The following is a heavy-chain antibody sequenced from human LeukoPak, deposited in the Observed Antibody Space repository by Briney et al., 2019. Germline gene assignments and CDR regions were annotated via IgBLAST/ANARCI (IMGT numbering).Heavy chain of an antibody. CDR2: IYYSGST. J-gene: IGHJ6*03. CDR3: ARTTEGYCSSASCFGFSYSYYMDV. V-gene: IGHV4-61*01. CDR1: GYSISSGYY. D-gene: IGHD2-2*01. Sequence: SETLSLTCTVSGYSISSGYYWGWIRPPPGKGLEWIGYIYYSGSTNYNPSLKSRVTISVDTSKNQFSLKLSSVIAADTAAYYCARTTEGYCSSASCFGFSYSYYMDVWGKGTTVTISS.